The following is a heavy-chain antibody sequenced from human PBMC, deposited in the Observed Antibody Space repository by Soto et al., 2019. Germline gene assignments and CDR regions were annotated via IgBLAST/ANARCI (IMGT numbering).Heavy chain of an antibody. CDR1: GGSISGGGYY. D-gene: IGHD2-2*01. CDR2: MYYNGNT. CDR3: ARDGAYCSSIGCQNPFDH. V-gene: IGHV4-31*03. Sequence: QVQLQESGPGLVQPSQTLSLSCTVSGGSISGGGYYWNWILQLPGKGPEWLGYMYYNGNTYYNPFLQSRVTISFCTSHDQFSLRLTSVTAADTAVYFCARDGAYCSSIGCQNPFDHWGEGTLVTVSS. J-gene: IGHJ5*02.